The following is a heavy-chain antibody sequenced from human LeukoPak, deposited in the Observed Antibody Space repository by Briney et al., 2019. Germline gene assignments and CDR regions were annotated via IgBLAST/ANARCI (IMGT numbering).Heavy chain of an antibody. CDR2: ISYDGSNK. J-gene: IGHJ4*02. CDR1: GFTFSSYG. Sequence: GGSLRLSCAASGFTFSSYGMHWVRQAPGKGLEWVAVISYDGSNKNYADSVKGRFTISRDNSKNTLYLQMNSLRAEDTAVYYCARLGIAVAGDYWGQGTLVTVSS. CDR3: ARLGIAVAGDY. D-gene: IGHD6-19*01. V-gene: IGHV3-30*03.